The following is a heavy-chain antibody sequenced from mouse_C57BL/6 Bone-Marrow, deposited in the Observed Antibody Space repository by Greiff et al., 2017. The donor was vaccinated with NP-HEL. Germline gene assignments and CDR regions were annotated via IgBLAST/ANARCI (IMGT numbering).Heavy chain of an antibody. Sequence: VQLQESGAELVKPGASVKISCKASGYAFSNYWMNWVKQRPGKGLEWIGQIYPGDGDTNYNGKFKDKVTLTADKSSSTAYMQLSRLTSEDSAVDFCARGAYGGRGTRVTVSA. CDR3: ARGAY. V-gene: IGHV1-80*01. J-gene: IGHJ3*01. CDR1: GYAFSNYW. CDR2: IYPGDGDT.